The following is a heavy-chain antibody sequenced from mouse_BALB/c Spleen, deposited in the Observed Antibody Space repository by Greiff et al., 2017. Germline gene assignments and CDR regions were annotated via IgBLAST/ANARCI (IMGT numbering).Heavy chain of an antibody. J-gene: IGHJ4*01. CDR2: IDPENGDT. CDR1: GFNIKDYY. CDR3: TAGMTTVHYYAMDY. Sequence: VQLQESGAELVRSGASVKLSCTASGFNIKDYYMHWVKQRPEQGLEWIGWIDPENGDTEYAPKFQGKATMTADTSSNTAYLQLSSLTSEDTAVCYCTAGMTTVHYYAMDYWGQGTSVTVSS. D-gene: IGHD1-1*01. V-gene: IGHV14-4*02.